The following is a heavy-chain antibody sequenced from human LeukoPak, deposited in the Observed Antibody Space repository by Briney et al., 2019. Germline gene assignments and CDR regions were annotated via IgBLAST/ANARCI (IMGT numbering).Heavy chain of an antibody. CDR3: ARENRVFIDY. CDR1: GFIFNNYG. Sequence: PVGSLRLSCAASGFIFNNYGLVWVRQAPGKGLEWVSVIYSGGSTYYADSVKGRFTISRDNSKNTLYLQMNSLRAEDTAVYYCARENRVFIDYRGQGTLATVSS. J-gene: IGHJ4*02. CDR2: IYSGGST. V-gene: IGHV3-66*01. D-gene: IGHD6-13*01.